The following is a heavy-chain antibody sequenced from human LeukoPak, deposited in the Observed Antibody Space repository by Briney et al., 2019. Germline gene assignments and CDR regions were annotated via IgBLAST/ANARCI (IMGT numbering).Heavy chain of an antibody. CDR1: GFTFSSYG. CDR3: AKAPVTTCRGAFCYPFDY. Sequence: GGSLRLSCAASGFTFSSYGMSWVRQAPGKGLEWVSALSDTGNTYHADSVKGRFTISRDSSKNTLFLQMNRLRPEDAAVYYCAKAPVTTCRGAFCYPFDYWGLGTLVTVSS. J-gene: IGHJ4*02. CDR2: LSDTGNT. D-gene: IGHD2-15*01. V-gene: IGHV3-23*01.